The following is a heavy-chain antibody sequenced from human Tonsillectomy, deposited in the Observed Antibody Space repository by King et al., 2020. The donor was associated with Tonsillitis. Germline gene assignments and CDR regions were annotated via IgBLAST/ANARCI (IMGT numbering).Heavy chain of an antibody. J-gene: IGHJ4*02. Sequence: VQLVESGGGLVQPGGSLRLSCAASGFTISNYAMSWVRQAPGKGLEWVSVVYDAGSTTYYADSVKGRFTISRDNSKNTLYLQMNSLRAEDTAVYYCARSLDGSGSYTNGSPWGQGTLVTVSS. CDR2: VYDAGSTT. D-gene: IGHD3-10*01. V-gene: IGHV3-23*03. CDR1: GFTISNYA. CDR3: ARSLDGSGSYTNGSP.